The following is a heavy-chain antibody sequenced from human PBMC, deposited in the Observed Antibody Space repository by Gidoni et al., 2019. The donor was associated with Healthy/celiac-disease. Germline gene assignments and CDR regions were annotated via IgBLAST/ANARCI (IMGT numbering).Heavy chain of an antibody. V-gene: IGHV3-23*01. CDR2: ISGSGGST. CDR1: GFTFSSYA. J-gene: IGHJ3*02. D-gene: IGHD1-1*01. CDR3: AKAEYWNDFRDDAFDI. Sequence: EVQLLESGGGLVQPGGSLRLSCAAAGFTFSSYAMSWVRQAPGKGLEWVSAISGSGGSTYYADSVKGRFTISRDNSKNTLYLQMNSLRAEDTAVYYCAKAEYWNDFRDDAFDIWGQGTMVTVSS.